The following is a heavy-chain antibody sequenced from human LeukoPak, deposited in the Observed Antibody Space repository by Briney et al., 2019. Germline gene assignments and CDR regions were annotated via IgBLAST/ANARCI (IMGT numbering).Heavy chain of an antibody. V-gene: IGHV3-64D*06. J-gene: IGHJ4*02. CDR3: VKAAGRWYGYFDY. CDR2: ISNNGGNT. CDR1: GFTFSNYA. D-gene: IGHD6-13*01. Sequence: GRSLRLSCSASGFTFSNYAIHWVRQAPGKGLEYFLTISNNGGNTDYADSVKGRFTISRDNSKNTVYLQMTSLRGEDTAVYYCVKAAGRWYGYFDYWGQGILVTVSS.